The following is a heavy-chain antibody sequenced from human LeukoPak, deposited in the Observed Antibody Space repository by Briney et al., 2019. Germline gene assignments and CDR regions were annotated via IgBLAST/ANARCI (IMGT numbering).Heavy chain of an antibody. CDR3: AKDSSPLDYGGNSLDY. V-gene: IGHV3-30-3*01. J-gene: IGHJ4*02. Sequence: PGGSLRLSCAASGFTFSSYAMHWVRQAPGKGLEWVAVISYDGSNKYYADSVKGRFTISRDNSKNTLYLQMNSLRAEDTAVYYCAKDSSPLDYGGNSLDYWGQGTLVTVSS. D-gene: IGHD4-23*01. CDR1: GFTFSSYA. CDR2: ISYDGSNK.